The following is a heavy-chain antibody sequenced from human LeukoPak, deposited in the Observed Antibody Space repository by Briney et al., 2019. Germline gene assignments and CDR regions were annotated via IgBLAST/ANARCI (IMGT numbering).Heavy chain of an antibody. CDR1: GFTSTSFW. Sequence: PGGSLRLSCAASGFTSTSFWMGWARQVPGKGLEWVATIKEDGDEKYYVDSVKGRFTISRDNAKNSMFLQMNSLRDEDTAVYYCAVHNGDYWGQGTLVSVSP. CDR2: IKEDGDEK. J-gene: IGHJ4*02. CDR3: AVHNGDY. V-gene: IGHV3-7*05. D-gene: IGHD2-8*01.